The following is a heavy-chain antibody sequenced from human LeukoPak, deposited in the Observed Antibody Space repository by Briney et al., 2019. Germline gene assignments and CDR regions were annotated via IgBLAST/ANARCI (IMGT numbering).Heavy chain of an antibody. J-gene: IGHJ4*02. V-gene: IGHV3-21*01. CDR3: ARWGVGATGLDY. D-gene: IGHD1-26*01. CDR2: ISSSSYI. CDR1: GFTFSSYS. Sequence: GGSLRLSCAASGFTFSSYSMNWVRQAPGKGLEWVSSISSSSYIYYADSVKGRFTISRDNAKDSLYLQMNSLRAEDTAVYYCARWGVGATGLDYWGQGTLVTVSS.